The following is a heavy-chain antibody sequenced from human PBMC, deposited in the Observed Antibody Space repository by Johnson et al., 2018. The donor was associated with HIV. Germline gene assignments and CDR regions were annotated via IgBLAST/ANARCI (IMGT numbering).Heavy chain of an antibody. CDR2: ISYDGSNK. CDR3: ARGGCRLAVAWPSRENDAFDI. D-gene: IGHD6-19*01. CDR1: GFTFSSYA. Sequence: QVQLVESGGGVVQPGRSLRLSCAASGFTFSSYAMHGVRQAPGKGLEWVAVISYDGSNKYYADYGKGRLTISRDNSKNTLYLKMNSRSAEDTSVYYCARGGCRLAVAWPSRENDAFDIWGQGTMVTVSS. V-gene: IGHV3-30-3*01. J-gene: IGHJ3*02.